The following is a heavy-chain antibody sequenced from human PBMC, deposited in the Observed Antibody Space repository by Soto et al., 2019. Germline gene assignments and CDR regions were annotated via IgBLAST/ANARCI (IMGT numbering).Heavy chain of an antibody. CDR3: ARAPLGGEVGAPKGTYYYYGMDV. J-gene: IGHJ6*02. CDR2: IWYDGSNK. Sequence: GGSLRLSCAASGFTFSSYGMHWVRQAPGKGLEWVAVIWYDGSNKYYADSVKGRFTISRDNSKNTLYLQMNSLRAEDTAVYYCARAPLGGEVGAPKGTYYYYGMDVWGQGTTVTVSS. CDR1: GFTFSSYG. V-gene: IGHV3-33*01. D-gene: IGHD1-26*01.